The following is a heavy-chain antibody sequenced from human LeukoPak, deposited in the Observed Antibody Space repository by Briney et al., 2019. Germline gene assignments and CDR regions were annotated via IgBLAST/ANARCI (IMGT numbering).Heavy chain of an antibody. CDR3: ARRIPAAGHSSYYFDS. D-gene: IGHD6-13*01. J-gene: IGHJ4*02. CDR2: IYYSGNT. Sequence: PSETLPLTCTVSGDSIGSYSWNWIRQPPGKGLEWIGYIYYSGNTNYNPSLKSRVTISVDTSKSQFSLKLSSVTAADTAVYYCARRIPAAGHSSYYFDSWGQGALVTVSS. V-gene: IGHV4-59*01. CDR1: GDSIGSYS.